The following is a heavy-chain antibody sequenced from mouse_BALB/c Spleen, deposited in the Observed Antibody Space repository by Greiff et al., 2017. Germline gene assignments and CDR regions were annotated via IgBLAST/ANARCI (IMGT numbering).Heavy chain of an antibody. V-gene: IGHV1-4*01. D-gene: IGHD2-14*01. Sequence: VKLQESGAELARPGASVKMSCKASGYTFTSYTMHWVKQRPGQGLEWIGYINPSSGYTNYNQKFKDKATLTADKSSSTAYMQLSSLTSEDSAVYYCARGYDDYAMDYWGQGTSVTVSS. J-gene: IGHJ4*01. CDR3: ARGYDDYAMDY. CDR1: GYTFTSYT. CDR2: INPSSGYT.